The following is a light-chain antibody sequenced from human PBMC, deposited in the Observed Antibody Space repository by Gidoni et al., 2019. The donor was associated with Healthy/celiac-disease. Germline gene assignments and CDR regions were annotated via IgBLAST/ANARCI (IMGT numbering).Light chain of an antibody. J-gene: IGKJ1*01. CDR3: QKYGSSLWT. Sequence: EIVLTQSPGTLSLSPGERATLSCRASQSVSSSYLAWYQQKPGQAPGLLLYGASSRATGIPHRFSGSGSGTGFTLTISRLEPEDFAVYYCQKYGSSLWTFGQGTKVEIK. V-gene: IGKV3-20*01. CDR2: GAS. CDR1: QSVSSSY.